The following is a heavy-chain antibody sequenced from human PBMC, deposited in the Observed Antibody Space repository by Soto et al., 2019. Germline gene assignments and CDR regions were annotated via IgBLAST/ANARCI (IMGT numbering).Heavy chain of an antibody. Sequence: TGGSLRLSCAASGFTFSSYGMHWVRQAPGKGLEWVAVISYDGSNKYYADSVKGRFTISRDNSKNTLYLQMNSLRAEDTAVYYCAKGXGKSDEYSSSWQHLFDYWGQGTLVTVSS. CDR3: AKGXGKSDEYSSSWQHLFDY. V-gene: IGHV3-30*18. CDR2: ISYDGSNK. J-gene: IGHJ4*02. CDR1: GFTFSSYG. D-gene: IGHD6-13*01.